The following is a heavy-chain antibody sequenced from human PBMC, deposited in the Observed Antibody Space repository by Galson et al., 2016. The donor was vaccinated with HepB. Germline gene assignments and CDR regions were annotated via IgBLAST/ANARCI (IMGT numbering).Heavy chain of an antibody. J-gene: IGHJ4*02. Sequence: SLRLSCAASGFTFSSYSMVWVRQTPGKGLEWVSDIIGSGGSTLYGDSVKGRFTISRDNSKNTVYLQMNSLRDEDTALYYCSASSGWWAEHYWGQGTLVTVSS. V-gene: IGHV3-23*01. CDR3: SASSGWWAEHY. CDR2: IIGSGGST. D-gene: IGHD6-19*01. CDR1: GFTFSSYS.